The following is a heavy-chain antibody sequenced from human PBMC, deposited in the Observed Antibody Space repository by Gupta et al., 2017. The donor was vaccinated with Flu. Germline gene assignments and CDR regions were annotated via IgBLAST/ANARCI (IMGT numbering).Heavy chain of an antibody. Sequence: SSNEMNWVRQAPGKGLEWVSYINSGGSTTYYADSVKGRFTIARDSAKNSMYLRMNSLRAEDTAVYYCARVIGSHYYYYMDVWGKGTTVTVSS. CDR2: INSGGSTT. CDR1: SSNE. V-gene: IGHV3-48*03. CDR3: ARVIGSHYYYYMDV. J-gene: IGHJ6*03. D-gene: IGHD3-10*01.